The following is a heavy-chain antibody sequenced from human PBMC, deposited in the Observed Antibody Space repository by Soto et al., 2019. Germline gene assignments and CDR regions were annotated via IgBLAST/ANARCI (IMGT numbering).Heavy chain of an antibody. CDR3: TRFYYYDPPPFFFYGIDV. CDR1: GFIVGDYA. D-gene: IGHD3-22*01. J-gene: IGHJ6*02. Sequence: PGGAPGVFSTASGFIVGDYAMRWVRQAPGKGLEWVGFIRSKAYGGTTEYAASVKGRFTISRDDSKSIAYLQMNSLKTEDTAVYYCTRFYYYDPPPFFFYGIDVCGDRHTFTASS. CDR2: IRSKAYGGTT. V-gene: IGHV3-49*04.